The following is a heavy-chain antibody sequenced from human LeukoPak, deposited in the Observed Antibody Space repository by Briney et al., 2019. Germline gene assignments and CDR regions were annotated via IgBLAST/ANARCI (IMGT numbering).Heavy chain of an antibody. CDR2: ISAYNGNT. D-gene: IGHD2-21*01. J-gene: IGHJ6*03. CDR1: GYTFTIYG. CDR3: ARDLVTYCGGDCYMDV. Sequence: GASVKVSCTASGYTFTIYGISWGRQAPGQGLEWMGWISAYNGNTNYAQKLQGRVTMTTDTSTSTAYMELRSLRSDDTAVYYCARDLVTYCGGDCYMDVWGKGTTVTISS. V-gene: IGHV1-18*01.